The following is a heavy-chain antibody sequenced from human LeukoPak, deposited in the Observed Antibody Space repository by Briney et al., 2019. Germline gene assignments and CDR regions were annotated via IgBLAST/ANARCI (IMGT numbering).Heavy chain of an antibody. CDR2: IYYSGSP. V-gene: IGHV4-39*01. D-gene: IGHD5-18*01. CDR1: GGPHSCSIYY. J-gene: IGHJ4*02. Sequence: PSEPLSLTCTVSGGPHSCSIYYWGWIGPPPGKGLEWMGSIYYSGSPYYNPSLKRRVTISVDTSKNQFPLKLISVTAANTAVFYCARHSSDTAPGVANDNWGQGTLVSVSS. CDR3: ARHSSDTAPGVANDN.